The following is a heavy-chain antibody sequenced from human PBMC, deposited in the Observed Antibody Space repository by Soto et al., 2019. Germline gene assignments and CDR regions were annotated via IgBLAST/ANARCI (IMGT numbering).Heavy chain of an antibody. Sequence: GGSLRLSCTTSGFTFSRHAMTRVRQAPGKELEWVSGLSDSGGSIYYADSVKGRFTISRDNSMNTLYLQMNTLRAEDTAIYYCAKVSSSWYAGFFDLWGQGTLVTSPQ. V-gene: IGHV3-23*01. CDR3: AKVSSSWYAGFFDL. CDR2: LSDSGGSI. J-gene: IGHJ4*02. CDR1: GFTFSRHA. D-gene: IGHD6-13*01.